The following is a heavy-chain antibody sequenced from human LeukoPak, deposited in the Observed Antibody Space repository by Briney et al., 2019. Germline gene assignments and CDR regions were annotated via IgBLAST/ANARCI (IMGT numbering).Heavy chain of an antibody. Sequence: ASVNVSCKASGGTFSSYAISWVRQAPGQGLEWMGGIIPIFGTANYEQKFQGRVTITADESTSTAYMELSSLRSEDTAVYYCALLLWFGELLPNYGMDVWGQGTTVTVSS. CDR1: GGTFSSYA. CDR2: IIPIFGTA. CDR3: ALLLWFGELLPNYGMDV. J-gene: IGHJ6*02. D-gene: IGHD3-10*01. V-gene: IGHV1-69*13.